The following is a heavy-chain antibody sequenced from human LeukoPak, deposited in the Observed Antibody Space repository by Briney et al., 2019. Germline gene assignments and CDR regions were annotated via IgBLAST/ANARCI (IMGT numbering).Heavy chain of an antibody. CDR3: ARDFSSWSLGYYYYYMDV. CDR1: GFTFSNYA. CDR2: ISGSGGST. J-gene: IGHJ6*03. V-gene: IGHV3-23*01. D-gene: IGHD6-13*01. Sequence: GGSLRLSCAASGFTFSNYAMSWVRQAPGKGLEWVSAISGSGGSTYYADSVKGRFTISRDNAKNSLYLQMNSLRAEDTAVYYCARDFSSWSLGYYYYYMDVWGKGTTVTISS.